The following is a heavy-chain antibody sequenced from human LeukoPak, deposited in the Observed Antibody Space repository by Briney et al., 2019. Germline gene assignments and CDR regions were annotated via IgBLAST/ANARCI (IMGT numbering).Heavy chain of an antibody. D-gene: IGHD3-10*02. CDR1: GFTFNSYG. Sequence: GGSLRLSCAASGFTFNSYGMHWVRQAPGKGLDWVALKYYADSVKGRFTISRDNSKKTLYLQLNSLTAEDTAVYYCAKGFTYVSPWGQGSLVTVSS. CDR2: K. J-gene: IGHJ5*02. CDR3: AKGFTYVSP. V-gene: IGHV3-30*02.